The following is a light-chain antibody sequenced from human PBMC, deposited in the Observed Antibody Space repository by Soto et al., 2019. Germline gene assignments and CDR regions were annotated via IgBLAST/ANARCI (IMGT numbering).Light chain of an antibody. CDR3: QQYGSSGT. J-gene: IGKJ1*01. CDR1: QSVSSSY. Sequence: EIVLTQSSGPLALSPGERASLSCRASQSVSSSYLAWYQQKPGQAPRLLIYGASSRATGIPDRFSGSGSGTDFTLTISRLEPEDFAVYYCQQYGSSGTFGQGTKVDIK. V-gene: IGKV3-20*01. CDR2: GAS.